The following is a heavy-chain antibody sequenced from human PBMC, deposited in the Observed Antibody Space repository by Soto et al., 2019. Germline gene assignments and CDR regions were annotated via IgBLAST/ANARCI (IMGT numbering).Heavy chain of an antibody. J-gene: IGHJ4*02. D-gene: IGHD4-17*01. Sequence: ASGKVSCKASGDTFTTYGISWLRQAPGQGLEWMGWISAYNGNTNYAQNLQGRVTMTTDTSTGTAYMELKSLRSDDTAVYYCARTLYGDNVDYWGQGTLVTVSS. V-gene: IGHV1-18*01. CDR2: ISAYNGNT. CDR3: ARTLYGDNVDY. CDR1: GDTFTTYG.